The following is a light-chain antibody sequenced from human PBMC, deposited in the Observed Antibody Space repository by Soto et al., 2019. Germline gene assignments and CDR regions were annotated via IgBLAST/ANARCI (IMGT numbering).Light chain of an antibody. CDR2: DVS. CDR3: SSYTRSSTRV. Sequence: QSALTQPASVSGSPGQSITISCTGTGSYVGGYNYVSWYQQHPGKAPKLTIYDVSDRPSGVSNRFSGSKSGNTASLTISGLQAEDEADYYCSSYTRSSTRVFVTGTKLTVL. J-gene: IGLJ1*01. CDR1: GSYVGGYNY. V-gene: IGLV2-14*01.